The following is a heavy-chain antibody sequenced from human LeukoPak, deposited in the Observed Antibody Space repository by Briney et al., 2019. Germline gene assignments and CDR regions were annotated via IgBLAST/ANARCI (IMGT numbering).Heavy chain of an antibody. J-gene: IGHJ4*02. CDR2: IYYSGST. CDR3: ARDTSVD. D-gene: IGHD2/OR15-2a*01. Sequence: SETLSLTCTVSGGSNSSSSYYWGWIRQPPGKGLEWIGSIYYSGSTYYNPSLKSRVTISVDTSKNQFSLKLSSVTAADTAVYYCARDTSVDWGQGTLVTVSS. V-gene: IGHV4-39*07. CDR1: GGSNSSSSYY.